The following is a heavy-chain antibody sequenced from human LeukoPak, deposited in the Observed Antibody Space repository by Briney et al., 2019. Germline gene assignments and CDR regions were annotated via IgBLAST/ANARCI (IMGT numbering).Heavy chain of an antibody. CDR1: GGSFSGYY. J-gene: IGHJ3*02. CDR3: ARFCSSTSCYVSAFDI. Sequence: PSETLSLTCAVYGGSFSGYYWSWIRQPPGKGLEWIGEINHSGSTNYNPSLKSRVTISVDTSKNQFSLKLSSVTAADTAAYYCARFCSSTSCYVSAFDIWGQGTMVTVSS. D-gene: IGHD2-2*01. CDR2: INHSGST. V-gene: IGHV4-34*01.